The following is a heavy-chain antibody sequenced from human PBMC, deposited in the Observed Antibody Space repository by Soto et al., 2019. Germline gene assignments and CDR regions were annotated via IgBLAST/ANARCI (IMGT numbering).Heavy chain of an antibody. D-gene: IGHD2-2*01. Sequence: QVQLVQSGAEVKKPGSSVKVSCKASGGTFSSYAISWVRQARGPGLEWMGGIIPISETTNYAQKFQRRVTITADESKSTAYMELSSLRSEDTAVYYCARSQGSSTSLEIYYYYYYGLDVWGQGTTVTVSS. CDR2: IIPISETT. V-gene: IGHV1-69*01. J-gene: IGHJ6*02. CDR1: GGTFSSYA. CDR3: ARSQGSSTSLEIYYYYYYGLDV.